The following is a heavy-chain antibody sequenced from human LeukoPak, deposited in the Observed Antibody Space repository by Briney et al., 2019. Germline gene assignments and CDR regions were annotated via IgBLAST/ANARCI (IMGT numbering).Heavy chain of an antibody. V-gene: IGHV3-30-3*01. D-gene: IGHD6-19*01. Sequence: GGSLRLSCAASGFTFSSYAMHWVRQAPGKGLEWVAVISYDGSNKYYADSVKGRFTISRDNSKNTLYLQMNSLRAEDTAVYYCAHSSGWYGRGDAFDIWGQGTMVTVSS. CDR1: GFTFSSYA. CDR3: AHSSGWYGRGDAFDI. J-gene: IGHJ3*02. CDR2: ISYDGSNK.